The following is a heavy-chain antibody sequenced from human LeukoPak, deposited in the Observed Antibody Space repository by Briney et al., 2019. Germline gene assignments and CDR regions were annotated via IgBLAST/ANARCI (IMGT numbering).Heavy chain of an antibody. J-gene: IGHJ3*02. V-gene: IGHV1-46*01. CDR1: GYTFTSYY. Sequence: GASVKVSCKASGYTFTSYYMHWVRQAPGQGLEWMGIINPSGGSTSYAQKFQGRVTMTRDTSTSTVYMELSGLRSEDTAVYYCARTGGGDYGGNLDAFDIWGQGTMVTVSS. CDR3: ARTGGGDYGGNLDAFDI. CDR2: INPSGGST. D-gene: IGHD4-23*01.